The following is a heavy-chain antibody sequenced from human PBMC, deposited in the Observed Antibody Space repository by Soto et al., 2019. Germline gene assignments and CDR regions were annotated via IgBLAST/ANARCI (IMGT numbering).Heavy chain of an antibody. CDR1: GGSFSGYY. J-gene: IGHJ4*02. Sequence: QVQLQQWGAGLLKPSETLSLTCAVYGGSFSGYYWSWIRQPPGKGLEWIGEINHSGSTNYNPSLKSRLTLSVDTSKNQFSLKLSSVTAADTAVYYCARGSRLGRIVVVPAATSWGQGTLVTVSS. D-gene: IGHD2-2*01. CDR3: ARGSRLGRIVVVPAATS. CDR2: INHSGST. V-gene: IGHV4-34*01.